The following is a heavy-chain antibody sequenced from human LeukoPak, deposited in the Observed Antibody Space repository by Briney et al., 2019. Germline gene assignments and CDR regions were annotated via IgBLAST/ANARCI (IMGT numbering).Heavy chain of an antibody. V-gene: IGHV3-33*06. CDR1: GFTFSSYG. J-gene: IGHJ3*01. Sequence: PGGSLRLSCAASGFTFSSYGMHWVRQAPGKGLEWVAVIWYDGSNKYYADSVKGRFTISRDNSKNTLYLQMNSLRAEDTALYYCAKFGLPYSIDLWGQGTMVTVSS. CDR2: IWYDGSNK. D-gene: IGHD3/OR15-3a*01. CDR3: AKFGLPYSIDL.